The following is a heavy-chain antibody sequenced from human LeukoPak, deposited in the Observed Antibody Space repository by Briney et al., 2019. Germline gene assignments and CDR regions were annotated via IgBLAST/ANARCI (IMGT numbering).Heavy chain of an antibody. CDR3: ATAHCNGDCFSVSYFDY. J-gene: IGHJ4*02. Sequence: GGSLRLSCAVSGFTFSNHWMYWVRQAPGKGLEWVALISYDGSKKYYADSVKGRFTISRDNSKNTLYLQMNSLRAEDTAVYYCATAHCNGDCFSVSYFDYWGQGTLVTVSS. V-gene: IGHV3-30*03. D-gene: IGHD2-21*02. CDR2: ISYDGSKK. CDR1: GFTFSNHW.